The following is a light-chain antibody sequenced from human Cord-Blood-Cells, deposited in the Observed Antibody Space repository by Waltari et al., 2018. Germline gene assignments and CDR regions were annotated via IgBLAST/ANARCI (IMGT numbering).Light chain of an antibody. Sequence: QSALTQPASVSGSPGQSITISCTGTSSDVGGYNYVSWYQQHPGKAPKLMIYEVSNWPSGVSKRFSDSKSGNTASLTISGLQAEDEADYYCSSYTSSSTYVFGTGTKVTVL. CDR1: SSDVGGYNY. V-gene: IGLV2-14*01. J-gene: IGLJ1*01. CDR2: EVS. CDR3: SSYTSSSTYV.